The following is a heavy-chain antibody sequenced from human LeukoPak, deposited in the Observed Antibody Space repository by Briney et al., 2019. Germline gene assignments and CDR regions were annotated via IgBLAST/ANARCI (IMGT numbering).Heavy chain of an antibody. CDR2: INHSGST. V-gene: IGHV4-34*01. Sequence: PSETLSLTCAVYGGSFSGYYWSWIRQPPGEGLEWIGEINHSGSTNYNPSLKSRVTISVDTSKNQFSLKLSSVTAADTAVYYCARDRSPVGATTPIDYWGQGTLVTVSS. D-gene: IGHD1-26*01. J-gene: IGHJ4*02. CDR1: GGSFSGYY. CDR3: ARDRSPVGATTPIDY.